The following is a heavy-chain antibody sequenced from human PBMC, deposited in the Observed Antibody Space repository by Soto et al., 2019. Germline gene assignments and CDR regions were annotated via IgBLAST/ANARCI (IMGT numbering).Heavy chain of an antibody. CDR3: APRGSSGWSYYYYGMDV. Sequence: PGGSLRLSCAASGFTFSSYSMNWVRQAPGKGLEWVSSISSSSSYIYYADSVKGRYTISRDNAKNSLYLQMNSLRAEDTAVYYCAPRGSSGWSYYYYGMDVWGQGTTVTVSS. D-gene: IGHD6-19*01. V-gene: IGHV3-21*01. CDR2: ISSSSSYI. J-gene: IGHJ6*02. CDR1: GFTFSSYS.